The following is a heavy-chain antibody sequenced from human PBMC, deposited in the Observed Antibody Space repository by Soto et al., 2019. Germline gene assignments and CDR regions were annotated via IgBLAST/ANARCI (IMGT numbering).Heavy chain of an antibody. CDR3: AKATATGGGAFDI. D-gene: IGHD2-8*02. CDR2: ILVDGRT. V-gene: IGHV3-23*01. J-gene: IGHJ3*02. CDR1: GFICSSYD. Sequence: GSLRLSCAASGFICSSYDMSWVRQAPGKGLEWVSTILVDGRTFYVDSVKGRFTISRDSSQNTVYLQMNSLTAGDTALYYCAKATATGGGAFDICGQGTMVTVSS.